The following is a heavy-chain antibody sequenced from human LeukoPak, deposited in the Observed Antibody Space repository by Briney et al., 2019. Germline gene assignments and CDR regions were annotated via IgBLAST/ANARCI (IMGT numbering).Heavy chain of an antibody. CDR1: GGSISSGGYY. CDR2: IYHSGST. J-gene: IGHJ3*02. Sequence: SETLSLTCTVSGGSISSGGYYWSWIRQPPGKGLEWIGYIYHSGSTYYNPSLKSRVTISVDRSKNQFSLKLSSVTAADTAVYYCALTGERWLHHKGLEAFDIWGQGTMVTVSS. V-gene: IGHV4-30-2*01. CDR3: ALTGERWLHHKGLEAFDI. D-gene: IGHD5-24*01.